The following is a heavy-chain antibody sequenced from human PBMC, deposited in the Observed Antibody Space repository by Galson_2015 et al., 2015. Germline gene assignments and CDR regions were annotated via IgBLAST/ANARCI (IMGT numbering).Heavy chain of an antibody. Sequence: SLRLSCAASGFTFSTHAIHWVRQAPGKGLEWVAVISYDGSKKSSADSVKGRFSVSRDNSKNTVYLQMSSLRVEDTAVYYCARDGPKGLTSFDYWGQGTLVTVSS. D-gene: IGHD1-14*01. J-gene: IGHJ4*02. CDR2: ISYDGSKK. CDR1: GFTFSTHA. V-gene: IGHV3-30-3*01. CDR3: ARDGPKGLTSFDY.